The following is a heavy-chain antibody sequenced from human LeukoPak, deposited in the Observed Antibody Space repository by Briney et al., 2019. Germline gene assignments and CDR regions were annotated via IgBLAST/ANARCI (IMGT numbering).Heavy chain of an antibody. Sequence: PSGTLSLTCVVYGGSFSGYYWSWIRHPQGRGREWIGEMNHRGITNYTPSPTSRVTISVDTSKNQFSLKLSSVTAADTPVYYCARGGTGGAAAGTELYYYGMDVWGQGTTVTVSS. CDR1: GGSFSGYY. CDR3: ARGGTGGAAAGTELYYYGMDV. D-gene: IGHD6-13*01. CDR2: MNHRGIT. J-gene: IGHJ6*02. V-gene: IGHV4-34*01.